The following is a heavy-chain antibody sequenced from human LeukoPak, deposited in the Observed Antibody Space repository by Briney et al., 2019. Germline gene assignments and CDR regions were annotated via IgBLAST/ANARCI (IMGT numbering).Heavy chain of an antibody. V-gene: IGHV4-31*03. D-gene: IGHD2-2*01. CDR2: IYYSGST. Sequence: SETLSLTCTVSGGSISSGGYYWSWIRQHPGKCLEWIGYIYYSGSTYYNPSLKSRVTISVDTSKNQFSLELSSVTAADTAVYYCARVFVPAAYPSYYYYYMDVWGKGTTVTVSS. CDR1: GGSISSGGYY. J-gene: IGHJ6*03. CDR3: ARVFVPAAYPSYYYYYMDV.